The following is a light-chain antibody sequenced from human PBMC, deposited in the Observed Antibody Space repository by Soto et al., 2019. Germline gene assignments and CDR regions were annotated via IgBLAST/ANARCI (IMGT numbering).Light chain of an antibody. CDR3: QQYNSYSWT. CDR2: KAS. J-gene: IGKJ1*01. CDR1: QSISSW. V-gene: IGKV1-5*03. Sequence: IQIAPSPSTLSASVGDRGTITFRASQSISSWLAWYQQKPGKAPKLLIYKASTLKSGVPSRFSGSGSGTEFTLTISSLQPDDFATYYCQQYNSYSWTFGQGTKVDIK.